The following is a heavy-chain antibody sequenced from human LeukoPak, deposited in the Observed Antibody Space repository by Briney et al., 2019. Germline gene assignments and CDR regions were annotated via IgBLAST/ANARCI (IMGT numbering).Heavy chain of an antibody. CDR1: GFTFSSYA. V-gene: IGHV3-30-3*02. CDR3: AKTTYYDFWSGYRFDY. J-gene: IGHJ4*02. Sequence: PGGSLRLSCAASGFTFSSYAMHWVRQAPGKGLEWVAVISYDGSNKYYADSVKGRFTISRDNSKNTLYLQMNSLRAEDTAVYYCAKTTYYDFWSGYRFDYWGQGTLVTVSS. D-gene: IGHD3-3*01. CDR2: ISYDGSNK.